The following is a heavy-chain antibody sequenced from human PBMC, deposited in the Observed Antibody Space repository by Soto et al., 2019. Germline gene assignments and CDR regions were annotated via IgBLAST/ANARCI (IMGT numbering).Heavy chain of an antibody. CDR1: GGSINSSDHF. Sequence: SETLSLTCSLSGGSINSSDHFWGWIRQTPGKGLEWIGSVYYTETTYYNPSLKSPVTISVETSRNTFSLKVNSVTAADTGIYYCARQRVRATNIFMTSFDPRGQGTLVTVSS. J-gene: IGHJ5*02. V-gene: IGHV4-39*01. D-gene: IGHD2-15*01. CDR3: ARQRVRATNIFMTSFDP. CDR2: VYYTETT.